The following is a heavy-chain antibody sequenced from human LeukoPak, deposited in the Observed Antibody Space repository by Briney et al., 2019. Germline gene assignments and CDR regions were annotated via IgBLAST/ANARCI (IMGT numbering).Heavy chain of an antibody. CDR3: VRDSPGYGAYDFD. D-gene: IGHD5-12*01. CDR1: GFTFSSYW. CDR2: IKEDGSAK. J-gene: IGHJ4*02. Sequence: GGSLRLSCAASGFTFSSYWMSWVRQAPGKGLEWVANIKEDGSAKYYVDSVKGRFTISRDDAKNSLYLQMNNLSAEDTAVYYCVRDSPGYGAYDFDWGQGTLVTVSS. V-gene: IGHV3-7*01.